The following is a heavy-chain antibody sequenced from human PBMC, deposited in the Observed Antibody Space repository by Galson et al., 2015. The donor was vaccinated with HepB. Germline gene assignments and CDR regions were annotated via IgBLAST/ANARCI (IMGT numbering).Heavy chain of an antibody. V-gene: IGHV5-10-1*01. D-gene: IGHD3-22*01. Sequence: QSGAEVKKPGESLRISCKGSGYSFTSYWISWVRQMPGKGLEWMGRIDPSDSYTNYSPSFQGHVTISADKSISTAYLQWSSLKASDTAMYYCARHPGVTMIAKSRYFDLWGRGTLVAVSS. CDR3: ARHPGVTMIAKSRYFDL. CDR2: IDPSDSYT. CDR1: GYSFTSYW. J-gene: IGHJ2*01.